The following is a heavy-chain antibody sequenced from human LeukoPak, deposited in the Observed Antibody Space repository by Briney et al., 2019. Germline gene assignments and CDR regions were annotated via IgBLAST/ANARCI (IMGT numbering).Heavy chain of an antibody. CDR2: IYYSGSS. D-gene: IGHD2-21*01. J-gene: IGHJ4*02. Sequence: SETLSLTCTVSGGSISSYYWSWIRQPPGKGLEWIGYIYYSGSSNNNPSLKSRVAISVDTSKNQFSLKLSSVTAADTAVYYCAREIPKGTFDYWGQGTLVTVSS. V-gene: IGHV4-59*01. CDR1: GGSISSYY. CDR3: AREIPKGTFDY.